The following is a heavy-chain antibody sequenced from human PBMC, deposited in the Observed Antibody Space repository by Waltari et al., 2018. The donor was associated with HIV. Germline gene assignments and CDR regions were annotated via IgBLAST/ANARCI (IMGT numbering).Heavy chain of an antibody. V-gene: IGHV4-34*02. D-gene: IGHD3-10*01. CDR2: ISHSGRT. CDR3: ASAPPYSLGSGSPRKYFLF. Sequence: QVQLQQFGAGLLKPSETLFLTCGVYGGSFSGYYWSWIRQPPTKGLEWIGEISHSGRTNYNPALYSRVIRAVDTSKNQVSLKLNSVTAADTAVYFCASAPPYSLGSGSPRKYFLFWGQGTLVTVSS. J-gene: IGHJ4*02. CDR1: GGSFSGYY.